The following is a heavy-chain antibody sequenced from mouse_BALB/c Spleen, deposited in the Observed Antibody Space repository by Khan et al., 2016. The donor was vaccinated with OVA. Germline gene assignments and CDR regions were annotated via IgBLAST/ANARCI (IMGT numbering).Heavy chain of an antibody. CDR2: INPYNGAT. J-gene: IGHJ2*01. V-gene: IGHV1S136*01. Sequence: VQLKQSGPELLKPGASVRMSCKASGYTFTGYIMHWVKQKPGQGLEWIGYINPYNGATKYNEAFKGKATLTSDKSSSTAYMEFSSLTSEDSAVYYCSRGNWQSYYFDYWGQGTILTVSS. D-gene: IGHD4-1*01. CDR1: GYTFTGYI. CDR3: SRGNWQSYYFDY.